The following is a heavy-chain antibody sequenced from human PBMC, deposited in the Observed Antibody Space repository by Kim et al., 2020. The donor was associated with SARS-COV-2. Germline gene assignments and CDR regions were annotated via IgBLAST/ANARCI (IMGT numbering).Heavy chain of an antibody. CDR1: GFTFGDYA. CDR2: IRSKAYGGTT. V-gene: IGHV3-49*03. CDR3: TRDRYSSGSTFDY. D-gene: IGHD6-19*01. J-gene: IGHJ4*02. Sequence: GGSLRLSCTASGFTFGDYAMSWFRQAPGKGLEWVGFIRSKAYGGTTEYASSVKGRFTISRDDSNSIAYLQMNSLKTEDTAVYYFTRDRYSSGSTFDYWGQGPLGTVSS.